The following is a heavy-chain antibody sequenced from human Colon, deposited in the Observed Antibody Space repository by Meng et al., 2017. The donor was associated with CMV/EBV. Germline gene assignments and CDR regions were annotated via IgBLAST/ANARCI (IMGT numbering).Heavy chain of an antibody. D-gene: IGHD3-10*01. J-gene: IGHJ4*02. CDR2: IHYSGGT. Sequence: QAHLEKPGPTLVNPSETPSLTCTFSGYSIKNYSWTWLRQPAGKGLEWLWRIHYSGGTDDNPSLKSRVTLSIDTSKNQLSLKIYSVTAADTAVYYCARAGARGVPVDLWGQGTLVTVSS. CDR3: ARAGARGVPVDL. CDR1: GYSIKNYS. V-gene: IGHV4-4*07.